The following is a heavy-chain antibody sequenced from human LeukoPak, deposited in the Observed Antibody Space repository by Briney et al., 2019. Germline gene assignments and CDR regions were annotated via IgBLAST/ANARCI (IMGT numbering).Heavy chain of an antibody. J-gene: IGHJ6*03. V-gene: IGHV3-66*01. CDR2: IYSGGST. Sequence: PGGSLRLSCAASGFTFSDYYMSWIRQAPGKGLEWVSVIYSGGSTYYADSVKGRFTISRDNSKNTLYLQMNSLRAEDTAVYYCARDSSHPYYDYVWGSYRPSYYMDVWGKGTTVTISS. CDR1: GFTFSDYY. D-gene: IGHD3-16*02. CDR3: ARDSSHPYYDYVWGSYRPSYYMDV.